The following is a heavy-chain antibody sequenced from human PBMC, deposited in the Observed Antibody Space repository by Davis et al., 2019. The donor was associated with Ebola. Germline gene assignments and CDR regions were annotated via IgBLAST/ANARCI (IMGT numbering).Heavy chain of an antibody. V-gene: IGHV3-48*04. CDR3: ARLSSGWSKVDY. CDR1: GFTFSSYS. Sequence: PGGSLRLSCAASGFTFSSYSMNWVRQTPGKGLEWVSYISSRGGTTNYADSVKGRFTIARDNSKNSLYLQMNSLRVEDTAVYYCARLSSGWSKVDYWGQGTLVTVSS. CDR2: ISSRGGTT. J-gene: IGHJ4*02. D-gene: IGHD6-19*01.